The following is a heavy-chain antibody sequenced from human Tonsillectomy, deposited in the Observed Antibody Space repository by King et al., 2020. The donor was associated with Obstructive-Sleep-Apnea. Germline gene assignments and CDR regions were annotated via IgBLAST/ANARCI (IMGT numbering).Heavy chain of an antibody. CDR2: ISAYNGNS. V-gene: IGHV1-18*01. D-gene: IGHD2-2*01. CDR3: ARDGKDTVVVGWYFDL. CDR1: GYTFPNYG. Sequence: VQLVQSGGEMKKPGASVTVSCKASGYTFPNYGITWVRQAPGQGLEWMGWISAYNGNSHYAQKFQGRVTMSTDTSTSTAYMELRSLRPDDTAVYYCARDGKDTVVVGWYFDLWGRGTLVTVSS. J-gene: IGHJ2*01.